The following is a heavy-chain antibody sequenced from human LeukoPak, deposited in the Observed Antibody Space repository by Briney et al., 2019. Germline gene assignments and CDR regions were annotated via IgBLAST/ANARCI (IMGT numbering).Heavy chain of an antibody. CDR3: ARGIYGIDAFDI. Sequence: GGSLRLSCAASGFTFSSYSMNWVRQAPGKGLEWVSSISSSSSYIYYADSVKGRFTISRDNAKNSLYLQMNSLRAEDTAVYYCARGIYGIDAFDIWGKGTMVTVSS. D-gene: IGHD3-10*01. CDR1: GFTFSSYS. CDR2: ISSSSSYI. V-gene: IGHV3-21*01. J-gene: IGHJ3*02.